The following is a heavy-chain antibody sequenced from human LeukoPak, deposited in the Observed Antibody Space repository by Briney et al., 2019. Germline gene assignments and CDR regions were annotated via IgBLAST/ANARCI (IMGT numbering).Heavy chain of an antibody. J-gene: IGHJ4*02. CDR1: GGTFSSYA. V-gene: IGHV1-69*05. CDR3: ARGKMIEMATTFDY. CDR2: IIPILGTA. Sequence: SVKVSCKASGGTFSSYAISWVRQAPGQGLEWMGGIIPILGTANYAQKFQGRVTITTDESTSTAYMELSSLRSEDTAVYYCARGKMIEMATTFDYWGQGTLVTVSS. D-gene: IGHD5-24*01.